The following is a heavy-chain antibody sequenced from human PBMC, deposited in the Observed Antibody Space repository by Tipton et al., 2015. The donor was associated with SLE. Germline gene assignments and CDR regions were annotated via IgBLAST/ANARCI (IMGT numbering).Heavy chain of an antibody. CDR1: GFTFNNYA. J-gene: IGHJ4*02. CDR2: IYSGGST. CDR3: AKGPYYYDSSGPFDY. Sequence: SLRLSRAASGFTFNNYAMSWVRQAPGKGLEWVSVIYSGGSTYYADSVKGRFTISRDNSKNTLYLQMNSLRAEDAAVYYCAKGPYYYDSSGPFDYWGQGTLVTVSS. D-gene: IGHD3-22*01. V-gene: IGHV3-23*03.